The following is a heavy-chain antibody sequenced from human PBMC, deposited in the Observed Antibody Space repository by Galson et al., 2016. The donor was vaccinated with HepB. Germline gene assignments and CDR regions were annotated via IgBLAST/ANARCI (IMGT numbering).Heavy chain of an antibody. Sequence: SVKVSCKASGYIFTGHGIHWVRQAPGQRLEWLGWINADKTKTRYSRNFQDRVTITSDTSASTVYLDLTSLRSEDTALYYCARDRGDANSFLKSYYQDYWGQGTLVTVSS. D-gene: IGHD3-10*01. CDR3: ARDRGDANSFLKSYYQDY. CDR1: GYIFTGHG. V-gene: IGHV1-3*01. CDR2: INADKTKT. J-gene: IGHJ4*02.